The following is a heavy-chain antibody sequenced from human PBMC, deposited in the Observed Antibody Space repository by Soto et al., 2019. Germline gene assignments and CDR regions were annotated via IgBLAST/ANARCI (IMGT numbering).Heavy chain of an antibody. J-gene: IGHJ5*02. D-gene: IGHD6-19*01. V-gene: IGHV1-69*01. CDR2: IIPIFGTA. Sequence: QVQLVQSGAEVKKPGSSVKVSCKASGGTFSSYAISWVRQAPGQGLEWMGGIIPIFGTANYAQKFQGRVTITADESTRTAYMELSSLRSEDTAVYYCERTPAAVAGIDWFDPWGQGTLVTVSS. CDR1: GGTFSSYA. CDR3: ERTPAAVAGIDWFDP.